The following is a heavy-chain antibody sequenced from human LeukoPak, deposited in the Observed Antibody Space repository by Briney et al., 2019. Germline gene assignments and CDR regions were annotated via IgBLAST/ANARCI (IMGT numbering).Heavy chain of an antibody. CDR3: ATRDSGYGGGDY. V-gene: IGHV4-59*12. CDR2: IYHSGST. J-gene: IGHJ4*02. CDR1: GGSISSYY. D-gene: IGHD5-12*01. Sequence: PSETLSLTCTVSGGSISSYYWSWIRQPPGKGLEWIGEIYHSGSTNYNPSLKSRVTISVDKSKNQFSLKLSSVTAADTAVYYCATRDSGYGGGDYWGQGTLVTVSS.